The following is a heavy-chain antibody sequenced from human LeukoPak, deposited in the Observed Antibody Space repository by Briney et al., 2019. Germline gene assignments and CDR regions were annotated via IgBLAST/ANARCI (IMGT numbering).Heavy chain of an antibody. CDR1: GGTFSSYA. CDR2: IIPIFGTA. V-gene: IGHV1-69*13. CDR3: ARVSRRYCSSTSCWFDP. J-gene: IGHJ5*02. D-gene: IGHD2-2*01. Sequence: GASVKVSCKASGGTFSSYAISWVRQAPGQGLEWMGGIIPIFGTANYAQKFQGRVTITADESTSTAYMELSSLRSEDTAVYYCARVSRRYCSSTSCWFDPWGQGTLVTVSS.